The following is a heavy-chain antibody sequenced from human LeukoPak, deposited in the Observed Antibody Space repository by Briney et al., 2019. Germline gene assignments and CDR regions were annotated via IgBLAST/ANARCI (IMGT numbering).Heavy chain of an antibody. CDR2: INPNSGDT. V-gene: IGHV1-2*06. CDR3: ARTVPVVVVTATFFDY. D-gene: IGHD2-15*01. Sequence: ASVKVSCKASGYTFTGYYMHWVRQAPGQGLEWMGRINPNSGDTNYAQKFQGRVTMTRDTSISTAYMELSRLRSDDTAVYYCARTVPVVVVTATFFDYWGQGTLVTVSS. CDR1: GYTFTGYY. J-gene: IGHJ4*02.